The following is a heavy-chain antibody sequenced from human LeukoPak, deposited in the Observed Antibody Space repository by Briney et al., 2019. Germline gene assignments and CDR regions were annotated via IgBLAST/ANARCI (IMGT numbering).Heavy chain of an antibody. D-gene: IGHD3-9*01. CDR1: GFTFTNYW. J-gene: IGHJ4*02. Sequence: GGSLRLSCAASGFTFTNYWMSWVRQAPGKGLELVANIKQDRSEKYYVDSVKGRFTISRDNAKNSLYLQMNSLRAEDTAVYYCAKDHYDILTGHGGGFDYWGQGTLVTVSS. CDR3: AKDHYDILTGHGGGFDY. V-gene: IGHV3-7*01. CDR2: IKQDRSEK.